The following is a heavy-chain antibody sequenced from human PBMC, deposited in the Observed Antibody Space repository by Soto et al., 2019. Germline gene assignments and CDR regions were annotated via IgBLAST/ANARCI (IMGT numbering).Heavy chain of an antibody. J-gene: IGHJ4*02. CDR2: IYYSGST. Sequence: SETLSLTCTVSGGSISSGDYYWSWIRQPPGKGLEWIGYIYYSGSTYYNPSLKSRVTISVGTSKNQFSLKLSSVTAADTAVYYCARGPSTVTTPTDYWGQGTLVTVSS. CDR3: ARGPSTVTTPTDY. D-gene: IGHD4-17*01. CDR1: GGSISSGDYY. V-gene: IGHV4-30-4*01.